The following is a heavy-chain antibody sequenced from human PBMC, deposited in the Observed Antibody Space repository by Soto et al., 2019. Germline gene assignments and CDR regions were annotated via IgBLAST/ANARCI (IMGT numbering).Heavy chain of an antibody. V-gene: IGHV1-2*02. CDR2: INPNTGDT. CDR3: ARLRLVRPTGYD. J-gene: IGHJ4*02. D-gene: IGHD2-15*01. CDR1: GYTFTDYY. Sequence: QVQLVQSGAEVKKPGASVKVSCKASGYTFTDYYLHWVRQAPGQGLESMGWINPNTGDTNYAQKFQGRVTRNRDTSISTAYMGLRRLTSADTARYHRARLRLVRPTGYDWGQGTLVTVSS.